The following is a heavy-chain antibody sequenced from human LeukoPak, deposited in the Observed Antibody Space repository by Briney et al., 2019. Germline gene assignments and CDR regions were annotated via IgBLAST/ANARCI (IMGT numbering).Heavy chain of an antibody. D-gene: IGHD3-3*01. CDR1: GGSISSSSYY. V-gene: IGHV4-39*01. CDR3: ARHGRENYDFWSGYSSYGMDV. J-gene: IGHJ6*02. CDR2: IYYSGST. Sequence: SETLSLTCTVSGGSISSSSYYWGWIRQPPGKGLEWIGSIYYSGSTYYNPSLKSRVTISVDTSKNQFSLKLSSVTAADTAVYYCARHGRENYDFWSGYSSYGMDVWGQGTTVTVSS.